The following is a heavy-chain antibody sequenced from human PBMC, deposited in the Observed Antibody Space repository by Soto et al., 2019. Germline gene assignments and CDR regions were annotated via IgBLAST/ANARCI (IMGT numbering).Heavy chain of an antibody. CDR1: GFTFNPYA. J-gene: IGHJ4*02. D-gene: IGHD6-13*01. Sequence: EVQLLESGGGLAQPGGSLRLSCAASGFTFNPYAMNWVRQAPGKGLEWVSTIRGSGAGTYYADSVKGRFTISRDNSKNTLYLQMNSLRAEDTAVYFCSKGFGISWQYYLDYWGQRTLVTVSA. CDR2: IRGSGAGT. CDR3: SKGFGISWQYYLDY. V-gene: IGHV3-23*01.